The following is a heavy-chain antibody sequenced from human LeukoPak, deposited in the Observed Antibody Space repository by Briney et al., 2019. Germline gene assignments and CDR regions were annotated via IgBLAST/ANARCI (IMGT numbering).Heavy chain of an antibody. CDR3: ARITRSAGPNYYMDV. Sequence: GGSLRLSCAASGFTVSSNYVTWVRQAPGKGLEWVSVFYSGGGTHYAHSVKGRFTISRDSSKNTLYLQMNSLRAEDTAVYYCARITRSAGPNYYMDVWGKGTTVTVSS. J-gene: IGHJ6*03. D-gene: IGHD2-2*01. CDR2: FYSGGGT. V-gene: IGHV3-53*01. CDR1: GFTVSSNY.